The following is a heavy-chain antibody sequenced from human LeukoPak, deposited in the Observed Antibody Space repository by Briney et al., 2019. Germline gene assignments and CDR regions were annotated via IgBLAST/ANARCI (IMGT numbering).Heavy chain of an antibody. D-gene: IGHD3-9*01. Sequence: GASVKVSCKASGYTFTRYAMNWGRQAPGQGLEWMGWINTNTGNPTYAQGFTGRFVFSLDTSVSTAYLQISSLKAEDTAVYYCARVRYYDILTGYLHTGDYYGMDVWGQGTTVTVSS. CDR3: ARVRYYDILTGYLHTGDYYGMDV. CDR1: GYTFTRYA. CDR2: INTNTGNP. J-gene: IGHJ6*02. V-gene: IGHV7-4-1*02.